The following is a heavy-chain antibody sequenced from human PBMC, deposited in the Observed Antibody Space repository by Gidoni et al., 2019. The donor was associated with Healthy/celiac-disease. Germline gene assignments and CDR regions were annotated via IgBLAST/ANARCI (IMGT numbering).Heavy chain of an antibody. CDR2: ISSSSSYI. V-gene: IGHV3-21*01. CDR3: ARDWCSSSSTSCPYYYYYGMDV. D-gene: IGHD2-2*01. CDR1: GFTFSSYS. Sequence: EVQLVESGGGLVKPGGSLRLSCAASGFTFSSYSMNWVRQAPGKGLEWVSSISSSSSYIYYADSVKGRFTISRDNAKNSLYLQMNSLRAEDTAVYYCARDWCSSSSTSCPYYYYYGMDVWGQGTTVTVSS. J-gene: IGHJ6*02.